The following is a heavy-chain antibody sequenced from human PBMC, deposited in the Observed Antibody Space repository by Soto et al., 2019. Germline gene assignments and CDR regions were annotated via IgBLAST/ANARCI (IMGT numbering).Heavy chain of an antibody. J-gene: IGHJ6*02. V-gene: IGHV3-23*01. D-gene: IGHD1-1*01. CDR3: AKQQGPGTPYYYAMDV. Sequence: PGGSLRLSCAASGFTFSSYAMSWVRQAPGKWLEWVSVIRSRGDRTYYADSVKGRFTISRDNSRNTLYMQMNSLSVEDTAVYYCAKQQGPGTPYYYAMDVWGQGTTVTVSS. CDR2: IRSRGDRT. CDR1: GFTFSSYA.